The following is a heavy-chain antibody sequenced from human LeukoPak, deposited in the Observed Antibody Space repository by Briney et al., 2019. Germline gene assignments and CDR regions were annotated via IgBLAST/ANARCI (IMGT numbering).Heavy chain of an antibody. Sequence: PGGSLRLSCAASGFSVNNNYIDWVRQAPGKGLEWVSSMDNFGLKYYRDSVTGRFTISRDSASDMVYLQMSSLRVDGTAVYYCAGGTYYGTGGRPGFLNYWGLGTLVTVSS. V-gene: IGHV3-53*01. J-gene: IGHJ4*02. CDR1: GFSVNNNY. CDR3: AGGTYYGTGGRPGFLNY. D-gene: IGHD3-10*01. CDR2: MDNFGLK.